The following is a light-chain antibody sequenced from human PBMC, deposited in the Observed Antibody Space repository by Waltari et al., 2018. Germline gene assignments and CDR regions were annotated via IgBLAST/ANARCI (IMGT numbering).Light chain of an antibody. J-gene: IGLJ1*01. CDR1: SSDVGGYNY. Sequence: QSALTQPASVSGSPGQSITISCTGTSSDVGGYNYVSWYQQHPGKAPKLMMYDVSKWPSGVSNRFSGSKSGNTASLTISGLQAEDEADYYCSSYTSSSTRVFGTGTKVTVL. CDR2: DVS. V-gene: IGLV2-14*01. CDR3: SSYTSSSTRV.